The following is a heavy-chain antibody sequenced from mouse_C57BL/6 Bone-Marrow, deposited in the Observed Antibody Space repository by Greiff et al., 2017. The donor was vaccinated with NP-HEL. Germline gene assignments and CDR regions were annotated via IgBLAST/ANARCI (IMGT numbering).Heavy chain of an antibody. CDR1: GYTFTSYW. Sequence: QVQLQQPGAELVMPGASVKLSCKASGYTFTSYWMHWVKQRPGQGLEWIGEIDPSDSYTNYNQKFKGKSTLTVDKSSSTAYMQLSSLTSEDSAVYYCARSGTGKNFGYRGQGTTLTVSS. J-gene: IGHJ2*01. CDR3: ARSGTGKNFGY. D-gene: IGHD4-1*01. V-gene: IGHV1-69*01. CDR2: IDPSDSYT.